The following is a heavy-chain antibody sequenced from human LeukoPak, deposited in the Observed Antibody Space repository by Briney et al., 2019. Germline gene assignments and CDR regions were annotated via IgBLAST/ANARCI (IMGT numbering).Heavy chain of an antibody. D-gene: IGHD3-10*01. Sequence: PSQTLSLTCTVSGGSISSGGYYWSWIRQHPGKGLEWIGYIYYSGSTYYNPSLKSRVTISVDTSKNQFSLKLSSVTAADTAVYYCARDYYGSGRYYHYYMDVWGKGTTVTVSS. J-gene: IGHJ6*03. V-gene: IGHV4-31*03. CDR2: IYYSGST. CDR3: ARDYYGSGRYYHYYMDV. CDR1: GGSISSGGYY.